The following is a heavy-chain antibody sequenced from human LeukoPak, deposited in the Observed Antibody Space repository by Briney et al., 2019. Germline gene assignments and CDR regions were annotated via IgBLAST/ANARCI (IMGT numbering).Heavy chain of an antibody. J-gene: IGHJ3*02. D-gene: IGHD4-17*01. CDR2: IYSGGST. V-gene: IGHV3-53*01. CDR3: ASPFHGDYDAFDI. Sequence: PGGSLRLSCAASGFTVSSNYMSWVRQAPGKGLEWVSVIYSGGSTYYADSVKGRFTISRDNSKNTLYLQMNSLRAEDTAVYYCASPFHGDYDAFDIWGQGTMVTVSS. CDR1: GFTVSSNY.